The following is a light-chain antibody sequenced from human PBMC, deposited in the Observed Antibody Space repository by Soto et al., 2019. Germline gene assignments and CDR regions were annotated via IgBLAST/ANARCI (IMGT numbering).Light chain of an antibody. CDR3: QQYNSYWT. CDR2: TAS. Sequence: DIQMTQSPSTLSASVGDRVTITCRASQSISSWLAWYQQKPGKAPKLLIYTASSLESGVPSRFSGSGSGTEFTLTISSLQPDAFATYYCQQYNSYWTFGQGTKVEIK. CDR1: QSISSW. J-gene: IGKJ1*01. V-gene: IGKV1-5*03.